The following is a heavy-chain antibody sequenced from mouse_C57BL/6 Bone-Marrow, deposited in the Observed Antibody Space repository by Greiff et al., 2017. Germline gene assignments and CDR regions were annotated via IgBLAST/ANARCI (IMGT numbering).Heavy chain of an antibody. D-gene: IGHD1-1*01. CDR3: TRSPITTVVAMDAMDY. V-gene: IGHV1-15*01. Sequence: VQLVESGAELVRPGASVTLSCKASGYTFTDYEMHWVKQTPVHGLEWIGAIDPETGGTAYNQKFKGKAILTADKSSSTAYMELRSLTSEDSAVYYCTRSPITTVVAMDAMDYWGQGTSVTVSS. CDR2: IDPETGGT. CDR1: GYTFTDYE. J-gene: IGHJ4*01.